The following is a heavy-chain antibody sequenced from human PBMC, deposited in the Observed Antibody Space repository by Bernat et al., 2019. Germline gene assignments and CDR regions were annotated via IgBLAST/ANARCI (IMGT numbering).Heavy chain of an antibody. CDR2: IYYSGST. V-gene: IGHV4-59*01. D-gene: IGHD2-15*01. Sequence: QVQLQESGPGLVKPSETLSLTCTVSGGSISSYYWSWIRQPPGKGLEWIGYIYYSGSTNYNPSLKSRVTISVDTSKNQFSLKLSSVTAADMAVYYCAREGYCSGGSCYGVPYGMDVWGQGTTVTVSS. CDR1: GGSISSYY. J-gene: IGHJ6*02. CDR3: AREGYCSGGSCYGVPYGMDV.